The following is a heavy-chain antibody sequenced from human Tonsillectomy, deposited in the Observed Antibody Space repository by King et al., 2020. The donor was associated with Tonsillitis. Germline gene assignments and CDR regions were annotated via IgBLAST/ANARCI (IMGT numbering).Heavy chain of an antibody. CDR3: ARDIGTVALYGMDV. CDR2: ISSSSSYI. V-gene: IGHV3-21*01. Sequence: VQLVQSGGGLVKPGGSLRLSCAASGFTFSSYSMNWVRQAPGKGLEWVSFISSSSSYIYYADSVKGRFTNSRDNAKNSLYVQMNSLRAEDTAVYFCARDIGTVALYGMDVWGQGTTVTVSS. D-gene: IGHD6-19*01. CDR1: GFTFSSYS. J-gene: IGHJ6*02.